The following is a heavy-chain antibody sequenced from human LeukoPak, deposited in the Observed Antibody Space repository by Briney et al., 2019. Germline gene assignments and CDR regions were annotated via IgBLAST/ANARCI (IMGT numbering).Heavy chain of an antibody. CDR3: ARDPGLPNGMDV. CDR2: IYIDGTT. Sequence: GGSLRLSCAASGFTVSSDYMSWVRQAPGKGLEWVSLIYIDGTTYYADSVTGRFTISRDNSKNTLYLPMNSLRAEDTAVYYCARDPGLPNGMDVWGQGTTVTVSS. CDR1: GFTVSSDY. J-gene: IGHJ6*02. D-gene: IGHD5-18*01. V-gene: IGHV3-53*01.